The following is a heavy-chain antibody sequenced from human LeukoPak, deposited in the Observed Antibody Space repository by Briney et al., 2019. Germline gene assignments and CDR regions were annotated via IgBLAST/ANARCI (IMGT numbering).Heavy chain of an antibody. D-gene: IGHD6-13*01. J-gene: IGHJ4*02. CDR2: ISSSSSYI. CDR1: GFTFSSYS. CDR3: ARALPPPHSSSWYTVGY. Sequence: PGGSLRLSCAASGFTFSSYSMNWVRQAPGKGVEWGSSISSSSSYIYYADSVKGRFTISIDNAKNSLYLQMNSLRAEDTAVYYCARALPPPHSSSWYTVGYWGQGTLVTVSS. V-gene: IGHV3-21*01.